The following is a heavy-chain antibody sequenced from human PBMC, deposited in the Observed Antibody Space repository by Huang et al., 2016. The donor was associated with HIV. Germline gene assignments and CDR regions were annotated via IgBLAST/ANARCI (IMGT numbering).Heavy chain of an antibody. Sequence: QVQLVESGGGVVQPGRSLRISCAALGFTFSSYGMHWVRQAPGKGMEGVAVISYDAKTKYYADSVKGRFSISRNNSKTTVYLQLNSLRLEDTAVYYCAKGGSAAAVLDFWGQGTLVTVSS. V-gene: IGHV3-30*18. CDR1: GFTFSSYG. CDR3: AKGGSAAAVLDF. J-gene: IGHJ4*02. D-gene: IGHD6-13*01. CDR2: ISYDAKTK.